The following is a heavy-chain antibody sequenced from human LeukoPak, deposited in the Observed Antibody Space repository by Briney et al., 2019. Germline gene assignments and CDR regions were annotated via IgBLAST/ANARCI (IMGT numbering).Heavy chain of an antibody. Sequence: ASVKVSCKASGGTFSSYAISWVRQAPGQGLEWMGRIIPILGIANYAQKFQGRVTITADKSTSTAYMELSSLRSEDTAVYYCAGGADSGYDSYYAFDIWGQGTMVTVSS. D-gene: IGHD5-12*01. CDR3: AGGADSGYDSYYAFDI. CDR2: IIPILGIA. CDR1: GGTFSSYA. J-gene: IGHJ3*02. V-gene: IGHV1-69*04.